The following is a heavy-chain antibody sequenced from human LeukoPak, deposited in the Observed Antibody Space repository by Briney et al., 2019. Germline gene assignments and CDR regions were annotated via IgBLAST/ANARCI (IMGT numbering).Heavy chain of an antibody. CDR2: IGGGDGGT. D-gene: IGHD3-16*01. V-gene: IGHV3-23*01. J-gene: IGHJ3*02. Sequence: GGSLGLSCAGSGFTSSSYAMSWVRQAPGKGLDWVSGIGGGDGGTYYTDSVKGRFTIFRDISKNTLYLQMNSLRAEDTAVYYCAREGPSVDWGAFDIWGQGTMVTVSS. CDR1: GFTSSSYA. CDR3: AREGPSVDWGAFDI.